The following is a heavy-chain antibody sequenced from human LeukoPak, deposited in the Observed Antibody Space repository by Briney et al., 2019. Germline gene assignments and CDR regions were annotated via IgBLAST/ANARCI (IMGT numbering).Heavy chain of an antibody. D-gene: IGHD5-12*01. J-gene: IGHJ4*02. CDR1: GFSFGDYA. CDR3: AKHLSGYSGYDPFDY. V-gene: IGHV3-11*03. Sequence: PGGSLRLSCTASGFSFGDYAMSWVRQAPGKGLEWVSYISSSSSYTNYADSVKGRFTISRDNAKNSLYLQMNSLRAEDTAVYYCAKHLSGYSGYDPFDYWGQGTLVTASS. CDR2: ISSSSSYT.